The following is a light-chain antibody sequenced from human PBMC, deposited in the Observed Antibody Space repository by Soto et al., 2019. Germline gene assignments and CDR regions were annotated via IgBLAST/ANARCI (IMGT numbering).Light chain of an antibody. J-gene: IGKJ1*01. CDR1: QSVSSSY. V-gene: IGKV3-20*01. CDR3: QQYGSSPPKT. Sequence: EIVLTQSPGTLSLSPGERATLSCRASQSVSSSYLAWYQQKPGQAPRLLIYGASSRATGIPDRFSGSGSGTDLPLTISRLEPEDFAVYYCQQYGSSPPKTFGQGTKVEIK. CDR2: GAS.